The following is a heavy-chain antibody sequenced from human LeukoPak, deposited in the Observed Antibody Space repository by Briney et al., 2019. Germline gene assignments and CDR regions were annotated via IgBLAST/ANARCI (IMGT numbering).Heavy chain of an antibody. CDR1: GNSISSGDNY. D-gene: IGHD6-13*01. Sequence: SQTLSLTCTVSGNSISSGDNYWSWIRQPAGKGLEWIGRIYTSGSTNYNPSLKSRVTISGDTSKNQFSLRLSSVTAADAAVYYCARVYYSRSYDYWYFDLWGRGTLVTVSS. V-gene: IGHV4-61*02. CDR2: IYTSGST. J-gene: IGHJ2*01. CDR3: ARVYYSRSYDYWYFDL.